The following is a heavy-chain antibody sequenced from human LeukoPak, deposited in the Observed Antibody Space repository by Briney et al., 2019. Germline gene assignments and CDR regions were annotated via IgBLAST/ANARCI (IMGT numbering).Heavy chain of an antibody. CDR1: GFTFSSYS. V-gene: IGHV3-21*01. D-gene: IGHD1-26*01. Sequence: GGSLRLSCAASGFTFSSYSMNWVRQAPGKGLEWVSSISSSSSYIYYADSGEGRFTIARDNAKNSLYLQMNSLRAEDTAVYYCARDSGSYYLRFDYWGQGTLVTVSS. CDR3: ARDSGSYYLRFDY. CDR2: ISSSSSYI. J-gene: IGHJ4*02.